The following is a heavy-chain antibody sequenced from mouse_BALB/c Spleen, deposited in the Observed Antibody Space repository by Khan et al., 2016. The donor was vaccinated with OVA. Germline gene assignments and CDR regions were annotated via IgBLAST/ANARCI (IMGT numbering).Heavy chain of an antibody. CDR2: IYPGDGDS. J-gene: IGHJ2*01. V-gene: IGHV1-87*01. CDR3: ARREVRRGGFDY. CDR1: GYTFTNYW. Sequence: QVQLQQSGAELARPGASVKLSCKASGYTFTNYWMQWVRQRPGQGLEWIGAIYPGDGDSTYTQKFKDKATLTADTSSNTAYMELSNLASEDSAFYYCARREVRRGGFDYWGQGTTLTVSS.